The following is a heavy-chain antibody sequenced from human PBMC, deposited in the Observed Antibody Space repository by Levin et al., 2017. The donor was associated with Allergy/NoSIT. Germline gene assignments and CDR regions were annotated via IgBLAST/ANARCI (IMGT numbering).Heavy chain of an antibody. CDR2: TYYRSKWYN. Sequence: SETLSLTCAISGDSVSSNSAAWNWTRQSPSRGLEWLGRTYYRSKWYNDYAVSVKSRITINPDTSKNQFSLQLNSVTPEDTAVYYCAKGFRRYSSSWYYFDYWGQGTLVTVSS. CDR1: GDSVSSNSAA. CDR3: AKGFRRYSSSWYYFDY. J-gene: IGHJ4*02. V-gene: IGHV6-1*01. D-gene: IGHD6-13*01.